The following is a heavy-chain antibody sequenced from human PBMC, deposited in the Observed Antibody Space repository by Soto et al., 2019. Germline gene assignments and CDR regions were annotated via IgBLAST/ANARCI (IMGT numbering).Heavy chain of an antibody. J-gene: IGHJ6*02. CDR1: GFTFSSYG. D-gene: IGHD3-3*01. Sequence: LRLSCAASGFTFSSYGMHWVRQAPGKGLEWVAVIWYDGSNKYYADSVKGRFTISRDNSKNTLYLQMNSLRAEDTAVYYCARDPDKHDFWSGYIGNYYYGMDVWGQGTTVTVSS. CDR2: IWYDGSNK. CDR3: ARDPDKHDFWSGYIGNYYYGMDV. V-gene: IGHV3-33*01.